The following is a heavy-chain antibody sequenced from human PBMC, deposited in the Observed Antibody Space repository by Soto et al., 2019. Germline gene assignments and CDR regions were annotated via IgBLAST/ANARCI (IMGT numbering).Heavy chain of an antibody. V-gene: IGHV1-18*04. Sequence: ASVKVSCKASGYTFTSYGISWVRQAPGQGLEWMGWISAYNGNTNYAQKLQGRVTMTTDTSTSTAYMELRSLRSDDTAVYYCARDVEVPRDYYGMGVWGQGTTVTVSS. CDR2: ISAYNGNT. CDR3: ARDVEVPRDYYGMGV. J-gene: IGHJ6*02. CDR1: GYTFTSYG.